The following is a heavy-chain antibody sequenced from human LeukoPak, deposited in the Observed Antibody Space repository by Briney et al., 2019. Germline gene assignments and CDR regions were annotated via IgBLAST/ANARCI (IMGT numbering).Heavy chain of an antibody. J-gene: IGHJ4*02. CDR2: INPSGGST. CDR1: GYTFTSYF. D-gene: IGHD3-10*01. V-gene: IGHV1-46*01. CDR3: ARGRGSGTSASYFDY. Sequence: ASVKVSCTASGYTFTSYFMHWVRQAPGQGLEWMGIINPSGGSTSYAQKFQGRVTMTRDMPTSTVYMELSSLRSEDTAVYYCARGRGSGTSASYFDYWGQGTLVTVSS.